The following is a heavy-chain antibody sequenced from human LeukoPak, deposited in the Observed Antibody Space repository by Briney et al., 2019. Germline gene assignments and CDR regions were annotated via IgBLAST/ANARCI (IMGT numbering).Heavy chain of an antibody. J-gene: IGHJ4*02. CDR2: IYFSGST. Sequence: PSETLSLTCTVSGASISSSSYYWGWIRQPPGKGLEWIGSIYFSGSTYYSPSLKSQVTISVDTLKNQFSLKVTSVTAADTAVYYCARHPNSGGNPFDYWGQGTLVSVSS. CDR3: ARHPNSGGNPFDY. CDR1: GASISSSSYY. V-gene: IGHV4-39*01. D-gene: IGHD4-23*01.